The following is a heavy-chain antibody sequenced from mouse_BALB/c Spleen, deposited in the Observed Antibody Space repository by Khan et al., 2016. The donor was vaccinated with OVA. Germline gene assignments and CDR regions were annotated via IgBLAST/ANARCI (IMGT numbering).Heavy chain of an antibody. V-gene: IGHV3-2*02. CDR3: ARDGYRYNYAMDY. CDR1: GYSITSYYA. J-gene: IGHJ4*01. Sequence: EVQLVESGPGLVKPSPSLSLTCTVTGYSITSYYAWNWIQQFPGNQLEWMGYISYSGSTNYNPALKSRISITRDKSKNQFFLQLNTVTTEDTATYYCARDGYRYNYAMDYWGQGTSVTVSS. D-gene: IGHD2-3*01. CDR2: ISYSGST.